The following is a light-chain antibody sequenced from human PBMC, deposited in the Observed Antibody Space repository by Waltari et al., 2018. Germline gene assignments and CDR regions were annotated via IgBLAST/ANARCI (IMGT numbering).Light chain of an antibody. CDR2: EDY. CDR1: GGSIASSY. J-gene: IGLJ3*02. Sequence: FLLTQPHSVSESPGKTVTISCTRSGGSIASSYVQWYQPRPGSAPTTVIYEDYRRPPGVPDRFSGSIDSSSNSASLTISGLRTEDEADYYCQSFDQTSEVFGGGTKVTVL. V-gene: IGLV6-57*03. CDR3: QSFDQTSEV.